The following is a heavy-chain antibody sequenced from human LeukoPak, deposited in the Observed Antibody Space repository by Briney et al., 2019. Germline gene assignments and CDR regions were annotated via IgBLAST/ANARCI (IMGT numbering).Heavy chain of an antibody. Sequence: GGSLRLSCAASGFTVSSNYMSWVRQAPGKGLEWVSVIYSGGSTYYADSVKGRFTISRDNSKNTLYLQMNSLRVEDTAVYYCARAYDILTGWLDYWGQGTLVIVSS. D-gene: IGHD3-9*01. CDR2: IYSGGST. CDR1: GFTVSSNY. V-gene: IGHV3-53*01. CDR3: ARAYDILTGWLDY. J-gene: IGHJ4*02.